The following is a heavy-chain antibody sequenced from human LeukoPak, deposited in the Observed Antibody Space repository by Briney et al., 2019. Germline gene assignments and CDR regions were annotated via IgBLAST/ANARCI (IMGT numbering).Heavy chain of an antibody. D-gene: IGHD3-22*01. CDR2: IKQGGSEQ. CDR1: GFTMSTYW. J-gene: IGHJ4*02. V-gene: IGHV3-7*01. CDR3: ARDLAYYYDSSGPDY. Sequence: PGGSLRLSCAASGFTMSTYWMSWVRQAPGKGLEWVASIKQGGSEQHYVESVKGRFTISRDNVKNSLYLQMNSLRAEDTAVYYCARDLAYYYDSSGPDYWGQGTLVTVSS.